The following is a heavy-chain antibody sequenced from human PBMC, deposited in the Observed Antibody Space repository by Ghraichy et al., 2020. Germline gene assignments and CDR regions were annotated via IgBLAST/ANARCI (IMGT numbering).Heavy chain of an antibody. CDR3: ARGRDSGTLYFDY. V-gene: IGHV3-33*08. J-gene: IGHJ4*02. CDR2: IWYDGSNK. Sequence: GGSLRLSCAASGFTFSNAWMSWVCQAPGKGLEWVAVIWYDGSNKYYADSVKGRFTISRDNSKNTLYLQMNSLRAEDTAVYYCARGRDSGTLYFDYWGQGTLVTVSS. D-gene: IGHD5-12*01. CDR1: GFTFSNAW.